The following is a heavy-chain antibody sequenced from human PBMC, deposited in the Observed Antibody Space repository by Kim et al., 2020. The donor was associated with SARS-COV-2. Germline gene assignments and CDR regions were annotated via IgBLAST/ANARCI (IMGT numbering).Heavy chain of an antibody. D-gene: IGHD1-1*01. V-gene: IGHV3-11*01. Sequence: GGSLRLSCAASGFTFSDYYMSWIRQAPGKGLEWVSYISSSGSTIYYADSVKGRFTISRDNAKNSLYLQMNSLRAEDTAVYYCARDAMLERVYYYGMDVWGQGTTVTVSS. J-gene: IGHJ6*02. CDR3: ARDAMLERVYYYGMDV. CDR1: GFTFSDYY. CDR2: ISSSGSTI.